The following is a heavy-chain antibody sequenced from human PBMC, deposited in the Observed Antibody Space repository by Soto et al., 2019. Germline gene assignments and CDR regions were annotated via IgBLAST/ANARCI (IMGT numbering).Heavy chain of an antibody. D-gene: IGHD6-25*01. J-gene: IGHJ4*02. CDR2: VDGSGGDT. V-gene: IGHV3-23*01. CDR3: AKEIFAAASDETSAFDL. CDR1: GFTFSSHA. Sequence: GSLRLSCAASGFTFSSHAMGWLRQTPGTGPEWVAFVDGSGGDTSYADSVKGRFTISRDNSDNSLYLHMNSLRAEDTDRYFRAKEIFAAASDETSAFDLWVKGPLVTVSS.